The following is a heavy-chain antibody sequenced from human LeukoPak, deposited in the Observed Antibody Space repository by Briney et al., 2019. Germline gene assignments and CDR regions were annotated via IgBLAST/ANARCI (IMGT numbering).Heavy chain of an antibody. V-gene: IGHV4-38-2*02. CDR1: GYSISSGCY. J-gene: IGHJ4*02. D-gene: IGHD2-2*01. CDR3: AREDAAMYYFDY. CDR2: IYHSGST. Sequence: SETLSLTCAVSGYSISSGCYWGWIRQPPGKGLEWIGSIYHSGSTYYNPSLKSRVTISVDTSKNHFSLKLSSVTAADTAVYYCAREDAAMYYFDYWGQGTLVTVSS.